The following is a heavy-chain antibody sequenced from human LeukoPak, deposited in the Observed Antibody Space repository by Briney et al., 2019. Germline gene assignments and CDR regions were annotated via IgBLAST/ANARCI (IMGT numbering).Heavy chain of an antibody. CDR1: GFTVSSNY. Sequence: PGGSLRLSCAASGFTVSSNYMSWVRQAPGKGLEWVSVIYSGGSTYYADSVKGRFTISRDNSKNTLYLQMNSLRAEDTAVYYCAKAGRVDYGDFDYWGQGTLVTVSS. V-gene: IGHV3-53*01. CDR3: AKAGRVDYGDFDY. CDR2: IYSGGST. D-gene: IGHD4-17*01. J-gene: IGHJ4*02.